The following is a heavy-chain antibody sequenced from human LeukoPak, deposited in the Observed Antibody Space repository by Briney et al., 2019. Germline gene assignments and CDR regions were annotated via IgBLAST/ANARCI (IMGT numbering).Heavy chain of an antibody. CDR1: GYTFTSYG. CDR2: ISAYNGNT. CDR3: ASSQLNYDFWSGTLRYFDY. J-gene: IGHJ4*02. D-gene: IGHD3-3*01. V-gene: IGHV1-18*01. Sequence: GASVKVSCKASGYTFTSYGISWVRQAPGQGLEWMGWISAYNGNTNYAQKLQGRVTMTTDTSTSTAYMELRSLRSDDTAVYYCASSQLNYDFWSGTLRYFDYWGQGTLVTVSS.